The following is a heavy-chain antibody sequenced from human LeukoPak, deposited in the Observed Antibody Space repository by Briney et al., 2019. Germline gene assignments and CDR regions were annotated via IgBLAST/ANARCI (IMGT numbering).Heavy chain of an antibody. CDR3: ARGSTMTHYGMDV. CDR1: GYTFTNYA. CDR2: IDAGNGNT. J-gene: IGHJ6*02. V-gene: IGHV1-3*01. Sequence: GASVTVSCKASGYTFTNYAMHWVRQAPGQGLEWMGWIDAGNGNTEYSQKFQGRVTITRDTSASTAYMELSSLRSEDTAAHYCARGSTMTHYGMDVWGQGTTVTVSS. D-gene: IGHD3-22*01.